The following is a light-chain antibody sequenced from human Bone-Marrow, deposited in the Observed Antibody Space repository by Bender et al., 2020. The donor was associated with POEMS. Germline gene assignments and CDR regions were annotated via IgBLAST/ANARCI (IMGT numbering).Light chain of an antibody. J-gene: IGLJ3*02. CDR1: SSNMGAGYG. CDR2: NNE. CDR3: RSYDSSLSGWV. Sequence: QSVLTQPPSVSGAPGQTGTISCTGTSSNMGAGYGVNWYQQLPGTAPKLLIYNNETRPSGVPDRISGSKSGTSASLAISGLQAEDEADYYCRSYDSSLSGWVFGGGTKLTAL. V-gene: IGLV1-40*01.